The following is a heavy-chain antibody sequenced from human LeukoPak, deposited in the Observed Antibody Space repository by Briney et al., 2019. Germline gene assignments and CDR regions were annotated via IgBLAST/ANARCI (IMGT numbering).Heavy chain of an antibody. V-gene: IGHV1-69*05. CDR1: GGTFSSYA. Sequence: SVKVSCKASGGTFSSYAISWVRRAPGQGLEWMGGIIPIFGTANYAQKLQGRVTMTTDTSTSTAYMELRSLRSDDTAVYYCARDLDLGDWGQGTLVTVSS. CDR3: ARDLDLGD. J-gene: IGHJ4*02. D-gene: IGHD3-16*01. CDR2: IIPIFGTA.